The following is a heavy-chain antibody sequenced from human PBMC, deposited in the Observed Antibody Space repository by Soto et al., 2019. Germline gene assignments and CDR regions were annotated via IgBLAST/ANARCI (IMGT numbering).Heavy chain of an antibody. J-gene: IGHJ4*02. D-gene: IGHD3-22*01. V-gene: IGHV3-15*01. CDR3: ATPXXFYDSAPFDY. CDR2: VKSKTDGGTT. CDR1: GFTFSNAW. Sequence: EVQLVESGGDLVKPGGSLRLSCAASGFTFSNAWMTWVRQAPGKGLEWVGHVKSKTDGGTTDYAAPVKGRFTISRDDSENTGYRQMNSLKTEDTAVYYCATPXXFYDSAPFDYWGQGTLVTVSS.